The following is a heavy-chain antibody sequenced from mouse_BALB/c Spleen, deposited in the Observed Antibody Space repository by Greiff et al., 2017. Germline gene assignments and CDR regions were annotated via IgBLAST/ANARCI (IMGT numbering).Heavy chain of an antibody. J-gene: IGHJ3*01. CDR3: ARGDYYGSRGFAY. CDR2: ISSGGST. V-gene: IGHV5-6-5*01. D-gene: IGHD1-1*01. CDR1: GFTFSSYA. Sequence: EVKLVESGGGLVKPGGSLKLSCAASGFTFSSYAMSWVRQTPEKRLEWVASISSGGSTYYPDSVKGRFTISRDNARNILYLQMSSLRSEDTAMYYCARGDYYGSRGFAYWGQGTLVTVSA.